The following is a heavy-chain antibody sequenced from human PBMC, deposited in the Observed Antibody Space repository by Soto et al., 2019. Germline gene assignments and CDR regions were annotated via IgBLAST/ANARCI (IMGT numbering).Heavy chain of an antibody. Sequence: GESLKISCKGSGYSFTNQWISWVRQMPGKGLEWMGRIAPSDSYTKYSPSFQGHVTISADKSISPAYLQWSSLKASDTAMYYCASLSIGIAAAFDYWGQGTLVTVSS. CDR3: ASLSIGIAAAFDY. CDR1: GYSFTNQW. J-gene: IGHJ4*02. CDR2: IAPSDSYT. D-gene: IGHD6-13*01. V-gene: IGHV5-10-1*01.